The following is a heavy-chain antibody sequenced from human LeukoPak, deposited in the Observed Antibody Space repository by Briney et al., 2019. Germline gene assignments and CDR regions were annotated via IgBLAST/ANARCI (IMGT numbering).Heavy chain of an antibody. Sequence: ASVKVSCKASGYTFTAYNIHWVRQAPGQGLEWMGRNNPNSGGADYAEKFQGRVTVTGDTSISTAYMELTRLTSDDTAVYYCVRAVVTDGFDCWGQGTLVTVSS. CDR1: GYTFTAYN. J-gene: IGHJ4*02. D-gene: IGHD4-23*01. CDR2: NNPNSGGA. V-gene: IGHV1-2*02. CDR3: VRAVVTDGFDC.